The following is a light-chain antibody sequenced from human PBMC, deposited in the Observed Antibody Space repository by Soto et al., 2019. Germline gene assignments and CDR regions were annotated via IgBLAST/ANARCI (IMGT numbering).Light chain of an antibody. Sequence: SYELTQPPSVSVSPGQTARITCSGDALPKQYAYWYQQKPGQAPVMVIYKDSERSSGMPERFSGSSSGTTVTLTISGVQAEDEADYYCQSADSSGTDVVFGGGTKLTVL. CDR2: KDS. J-gene: IGLJ2*01. CDR3: QSADSSGTDVV. V-gene: IGLV3-25*03. CDR1: ALPKQY.